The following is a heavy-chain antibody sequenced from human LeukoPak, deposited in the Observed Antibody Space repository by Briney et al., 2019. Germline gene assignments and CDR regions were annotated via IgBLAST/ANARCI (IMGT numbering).Heavy chain of an antibody. CDR3: ARFGSSTWYKGAFDI. J-gene: IGHJ3*02. Sequence: SETLSLTCTVSGXSISSYYWGWIRQPPGKGREWIGYISYSGSTNFNPSLKSRVTISVDTSKNQISLNLTSVTAADTAVYYCARFGSSTWYKGAFDIWGQGTIVTVAS. V-gene: IGHV4-59*12. CDR2: ISYSGST. CDR1: GXSISSYY. D-gene: IGHD6-13*01.